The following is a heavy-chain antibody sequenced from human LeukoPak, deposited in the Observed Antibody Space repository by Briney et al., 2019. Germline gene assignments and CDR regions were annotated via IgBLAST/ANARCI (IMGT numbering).Heavy chain of an antibody. CDR3: AKDRNDWKQGIDS. V-gene: IGHV3-23*01. D-gene: IGHD1-1*01. CDR2: ISGSGDNT. CDR1: GFTFSSYA. Sequence: PGGSLRLSCAASGFTFSSYAMSWVRQAAGKGLEWVSGISGSGDNTYYADSVKGRFTISRDNSKNTLYVQVNSLGTEDTAVYYCAKDRNDWKQGIDSWGQGTLVTVST. J-gene: IGHJ4*02.